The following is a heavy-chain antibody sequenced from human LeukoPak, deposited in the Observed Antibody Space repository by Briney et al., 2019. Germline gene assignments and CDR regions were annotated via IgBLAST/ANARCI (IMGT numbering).Heavy chain of an antibody. D-gene: IGHD6-6*01. CDR3: ARVVSSSSRYFDY. Sequence: SETLSLTCAVYGGSFSGYYWSWIRQPPGKGLEWIGSFYHSGCTYYNPSLKSRVTISVDTSKNQFSLKLSSVTAADTAVYYCARVVSSSSRYFDYWGQGILVTVSS. V-gene: IGHV4-34*01. J-gene: IGHJ4*02. CDR2: FYHSGCT. CDR1: GGSFSGYY.